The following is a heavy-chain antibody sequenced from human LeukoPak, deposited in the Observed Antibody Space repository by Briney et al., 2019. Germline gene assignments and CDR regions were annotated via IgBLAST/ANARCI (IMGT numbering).Heavy chain of an antibody. Sequence: GESLKISCKGSGYSFTSYWIGWVRQMPGKGLEWMGIIYPGDSDTRDSPSFQGQVTISADKSISTAYLQWSSLKASDTAMYYCARRPLYSSGWYYFDYWGQGTLVTVSS. CDR1: GYSFTSYW. V-gene: IGHV5-51*01. CDR3: ARRPLYSSGWYYFDY. J-gene: IGHJ4*02. D-gene: IGHD6-19*01. CDR2: IYPGDSDT.